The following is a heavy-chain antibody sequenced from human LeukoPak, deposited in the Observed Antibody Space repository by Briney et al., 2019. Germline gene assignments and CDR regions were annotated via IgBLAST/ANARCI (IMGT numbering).Heavy chain of an antibody. J-gene: IGHJ4*02. D-gene: IGHD4-23*01. Sequence: GRSLRLSCAASGFTFSSYEMNWVRQAPAKGLEWVSHIRSSGSTIYYTDSVKGRFTNSRDNSKNLLYLQMNSLRAEDTDIYYCARTVARIGYWGQGTLVTVFS. CDR3: ARTVARIGY. CDR2: IRSSGSTI. CDR1: GFTFSSYE. V-gene: IGHV3-48*03.